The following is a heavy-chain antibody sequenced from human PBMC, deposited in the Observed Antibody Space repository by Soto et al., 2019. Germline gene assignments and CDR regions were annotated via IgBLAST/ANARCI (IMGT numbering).Heavy chain of an antibody. J-gene: IGHJ6*02. CDR2: ISDSGDNT. V-gene: IGHV3-23*01. CDR1: GFTFSSYA. CDR3: AKDPDTFQYSSGWSPYMDV. Sequence: PGGSLRLSCAASGFTFSSYAMSWVRQAPGKGLEWVSGISDSGDNTFYADSVRGRFTVSRDNSKNTLYLQMDSLRAEDTAVFYCAKDPDTFQYSSGWSPYMDVWGQGTTVTVSS. D-gene: IGHD6-19*01.